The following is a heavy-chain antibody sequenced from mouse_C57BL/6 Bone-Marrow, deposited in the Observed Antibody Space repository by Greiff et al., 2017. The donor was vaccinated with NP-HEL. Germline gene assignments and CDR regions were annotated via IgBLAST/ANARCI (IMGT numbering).Heavy chain of an antibody. J-gene: IGHJ3*01. Sequence: QVQLQQSGAELVRPGTSVKVSCKASGYAFPNYLIEWVKRSLGRGLDWIGVINPGSGGTNYNEKFKGKATLTADKSSSTAYMQLSSLTSEDSAVYFCARWRGFITTPEGGFAYWGQGTLVTVSA. CDR3: ARWRGFITTPEGGFAY. D-gene: IGHD1-1*01. V-gene: IGHV1-54*01. CDR2: INPGSGGT. CDR1: GYAFPNYL.